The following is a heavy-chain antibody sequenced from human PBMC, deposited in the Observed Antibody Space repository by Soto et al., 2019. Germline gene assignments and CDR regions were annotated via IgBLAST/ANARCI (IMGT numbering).Heavy chain of an antibody. Sequence: ENLSSTGSLSGDCVSSNSAAWLWIRQTPSRGLVWLGRQSYRSKWFNDYAVYGKSRITLNPDTSKNQSSLQLSSVTPEDTAVYYCERARPYYVISGYDDSWGQGILGTVSA. J-gene: IGHJ4*02. CDR3: ERARPYYVISGYDDS. D-gene: IGHD3-22*01. CDR2: QSYRSKWFN. V-gene: IGHV6-1*01. CDR1: GDCVSSNSAA.